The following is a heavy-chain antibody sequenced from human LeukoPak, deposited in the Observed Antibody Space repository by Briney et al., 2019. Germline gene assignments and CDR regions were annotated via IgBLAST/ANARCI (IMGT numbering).Heavy chain of an antibody. V-gene: IGHV3-74*01. CDR1: GFTFSSYW. CDR3: ASGWSWSAAVNDAFDI. CDR2: INSDASST. J-gene: IGHJ3*02. D-gene: IGHD2-21*01. Sequence: GGSLRLSCAASGFTFSSYWMHWVRQAPGKGLVWVSRINSDASSTSYADSVKGRFTISRDNAKNTLYLQMNSLRAEDTAVYYCASGWSWSAAVNDAFDIWGQGTMVTVSS.